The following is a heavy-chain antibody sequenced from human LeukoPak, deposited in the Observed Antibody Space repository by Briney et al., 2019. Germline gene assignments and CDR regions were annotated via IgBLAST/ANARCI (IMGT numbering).Heavy chain of an antibody. CDR3: ARDQAESSGYQGDFDY. V-gene: IGHV1-2*02. D-gene: IGHD3-22*01. J-gene: IGHJ4*02. CDR2: INPNSGGT. Sequence: ASVKVSCKASGYTFTGYYMHWMRQAPGQGLEWMGWINPNSGGTNYAQKFQGRVTMTRDTSISTAYMELSRLRSDDTAVYYCARDQAESSGYQGDFDYWGQGTLVTVSS. CDR1: GYTFTGYY.